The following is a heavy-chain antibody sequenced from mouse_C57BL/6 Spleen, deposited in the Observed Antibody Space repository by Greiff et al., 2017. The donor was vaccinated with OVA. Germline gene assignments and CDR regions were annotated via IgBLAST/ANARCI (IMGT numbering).Heavy chain of an antibody. D-gene: IGHD4-1*01. CDR3: ARTAWDGSWYFDV. Sequence: QVQLQQSGAELVKPGASVKISCKASGYAFSSYWMNWVKQRPGKGLEWIGQIYPGDGDTNYNGKFKGKATLTADKSSSTAYMQLSSLNSEDSAVYFCARTAWDGSWYFDVWGTGTTVTVSS. V-gene: IGHV1-80*01. CDR2: IYPGDGDT. J-gene: IGHJ1*03. CDR1: GYAFSSYW.